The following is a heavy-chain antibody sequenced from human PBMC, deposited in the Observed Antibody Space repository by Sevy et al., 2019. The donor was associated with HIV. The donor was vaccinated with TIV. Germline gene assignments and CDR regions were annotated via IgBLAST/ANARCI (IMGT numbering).Heavy chain of an antibody. CDR3: ARGGRNGWYYFDY. V-gene: IGHV1-69*13. Sequence: ASVKVSCKASGGTFSSYGISWVRQAPGQGLEWMGGIIPILGTVNYAQKFQGRVTITADESTKTAYMELSSLRSEDTAVYYCARGGRNGWYYFDYRGQETLVTVSS. CDR2: IIPILGTV. J-gene: IGHJ4*02. D-gene: IGHD6-19*01. CDR1: GGTFSSYG.